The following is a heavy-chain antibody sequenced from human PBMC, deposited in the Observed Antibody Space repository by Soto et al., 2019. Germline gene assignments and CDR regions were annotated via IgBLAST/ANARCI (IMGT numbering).Heavy chain of an antibody. V-gene: IGHV4-30-4*01. D-gene: IGHD3-22*01. CDR2: IYYSGST. CDR1: GGSISSGDYY. CDR3: ARGSYYYDSSGYYHY. Sequence: QVQLQESGPGLVKPSQTLSLTCTVSGGSISSGDYYWSWIRQPPGKGLEWIGYIYYSGSTYYNPSLKSRVTISVDTSKNPFSLKLSSVTAADTAVYYCARGSYYYDSSGYYHYWGKGTLVTVSS. J-gene: IGHJ4*02.